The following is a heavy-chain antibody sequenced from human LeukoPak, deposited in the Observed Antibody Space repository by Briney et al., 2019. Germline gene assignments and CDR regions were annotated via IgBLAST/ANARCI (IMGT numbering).Heavy chain of an antibody. CDR3: ARVEVRGYSSGWADY. D-gene: IGHD6-19*01. J-gene: IGHJ4*02. V-gene: IGHV3-74*01. CDR1: GFTFSRYW. CDR2: INTDGSST. Sequence: PGGSLRLSCAASGFTFSRYWMHWVRQAPGKGLVWVSRINTDGSSTSYADSVKGRFTISRDNAKNTLYLQMNSLRVEDTAVYYCARVEVRGYSSGWADYWGQGTLVTVSS.